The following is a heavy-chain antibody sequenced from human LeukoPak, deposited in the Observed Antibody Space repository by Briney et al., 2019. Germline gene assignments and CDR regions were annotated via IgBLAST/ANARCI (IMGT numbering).Heavy chain of an antibody. CDR3: ARARHYGPFDY. CDR2: INPSGGST. J-gene: IGHJ4*02. D-gene: IGHD3-10*01. Sequence: VASVRVSCKTSGYTFTSYGISWVRQAPGQGLEWMGIINPSGGSTSYAQKFQGRVTMTRDISTSTVYMELSSLRSEDTAVYYCARARHYGPFDYWGQGTLVTVSS. V-gene: IGHV1-46*01. CDR1: GYTFTSYG.